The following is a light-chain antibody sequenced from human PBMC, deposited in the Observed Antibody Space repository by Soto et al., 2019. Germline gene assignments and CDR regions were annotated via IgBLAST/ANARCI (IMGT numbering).Light chain of an antibody. CDR2: GAS. J-gene: IGKJ2*01. CDR3: QYYHTSSYT. V-gene: IGKV3-20*01. Sequence: EIVLTQSPDTLSLSPGERATLSCRASQIVDSRYLAWYQQKPGQPPRLLIYGASNRHGGVTDKFSGSGSGTDFTFTINRLEPQDVAVYYCQYYHTSSYTFAQGTKVEI. CDR1: QIVDSRY.